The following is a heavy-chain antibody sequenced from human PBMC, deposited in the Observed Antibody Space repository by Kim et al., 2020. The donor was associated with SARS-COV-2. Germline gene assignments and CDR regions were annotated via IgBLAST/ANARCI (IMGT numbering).Heavy chain of an antibody. CDR3: ARVRGAARTEGYYFDY. D-gene: IGHD6-6*01. J-gene: IGHJ4*02. CDR2: ISSSSSYI. CDR1: GFTFSSYS. V-gene: IGHV3-21*01. Sequence: GGSLRLSCAASGFTFSSYSMNWVRQAPGKGLEWVSSISSSSSYIYYADSVKGRFTISRDNAKNSLYLQMNSLRAEDTAVYYCARVRGAARTEGYYFDYWGQGTLVTVSS.